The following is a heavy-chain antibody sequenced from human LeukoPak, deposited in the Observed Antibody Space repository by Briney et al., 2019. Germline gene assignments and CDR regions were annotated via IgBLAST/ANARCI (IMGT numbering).Heavy chain of an antibody. Sequence: GGSLRLSCAASGFTFSSYSMNWVRQAPGKGLEWVSYISSSSSTIYYADSVKGRFTISRDNAKNSLYLQMNSLRAEDTAVYYCARETFVVVTATNAFDIWGKGTMVTVSS. CDR2: ISSSSSTI. J-gene: IGHJ3*02. D-gene: IGHD2-21*02. V-gene: IGHV3-48*01. CDR3: ARETFVVVTATNAFDI. CDR1: GFTFSSYS.